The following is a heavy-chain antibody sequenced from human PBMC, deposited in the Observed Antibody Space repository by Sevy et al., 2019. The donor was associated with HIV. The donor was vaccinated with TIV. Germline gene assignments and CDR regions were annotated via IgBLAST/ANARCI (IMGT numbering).Heavy chain of an antibody. Sequence: APVKVSCKASGYTFTNYGITWVWQAPGQGLEWMGWISRYNTNYAQNLQGRVTMTTDTSTSTVYMELRGLRSDDTAVYYCARAPSGSQGPGQYFQHWGQGTLVTVSS. CDR1: GYTFTNYG. D-gene: IGHD1-26*01. J-gene: IGHJ1*01. V-gene: IGHV1-18*01. CDR3: ARAPSGSQGPGQYFQH. CDR2: ISRYNT.